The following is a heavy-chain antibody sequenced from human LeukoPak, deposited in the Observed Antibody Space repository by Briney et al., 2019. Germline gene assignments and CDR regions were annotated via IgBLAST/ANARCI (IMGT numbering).Heavy chain of an antibody. CDR2: ISAYNGNT. Sequence: GASVKVSCKASGYTFTSYGISWVRQAPGQGLEWMGWISAYNGNTNYAQKLQGRVTMTTDTPTSTAYMELRGLRSDDTAVYYCARRGSGYSSGWWLDYWGQGTLVTVSS. J-gene: IGHJ4*02. CDR1: GYTFTSYG. V-gene: IGHV1-18*01. D-gene: IGHD6-19*01. CDR3: ARRGSGYSSGWWLDY.